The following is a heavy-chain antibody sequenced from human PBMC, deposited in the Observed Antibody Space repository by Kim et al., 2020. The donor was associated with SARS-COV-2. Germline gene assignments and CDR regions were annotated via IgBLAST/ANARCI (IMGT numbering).Heavy chain of an antibody. J-gene: IGHJ4*02. Sequence: GGSLRLSCAASGFTFSSYAMHWVRQAPGKGLEWVAVISYDGSNKYYADSVKGRFTISRDNSKNTLYLQMNSLRAEDTAVYYCAREVEEAVAGFFDYWGQGTLVTVSS. CDR1: GFTFSSYA. V-gene: IGHV3-30-3*01. D-gene: IGHD6-19*01. CDR2: ISYDGSNK. CDR3: AREVEEAVAGFFDY.